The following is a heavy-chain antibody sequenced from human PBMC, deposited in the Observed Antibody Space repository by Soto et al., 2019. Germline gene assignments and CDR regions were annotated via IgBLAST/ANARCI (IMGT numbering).Heavy chain of an antibody. J-gene: IGHJ6*02. Sequence: PSETLSLTCTVSGGSISSSSYYWGWIRQPPGKGLEWIGSIYYSGSTYYNPSLKSRVTISVDTSKNQFSLKLSSVTAADTAVYYCARHVPDPDSSSPTRYYYYYGMDVWGQGTTVTVAS. CDR3: ARHVPDPDSSSPTRYYYYYGMDV. V-gene: IGHV4-39*01. CDR2: IYYSGST. CDR1: GGSISSSSYY. D-gene: IGHD6-6*01.